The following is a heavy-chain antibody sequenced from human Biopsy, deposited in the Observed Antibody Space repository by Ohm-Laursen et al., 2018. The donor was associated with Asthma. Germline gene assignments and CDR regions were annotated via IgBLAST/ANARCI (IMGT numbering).Heavy chain of an antibody. J-gene: IGHJ5*02. Sequence: SDTLSLTWAVYGGSFSGYYWSWIRQPPRKGLEWIGEINHSGSTNYNPSLKSRVTISVDTSKNQFSLKLSSVTAADTAVYYCARAGQCSSTSCYNPGWFDPWGQGTLVTVSS. D-gene: IGHD2-2*01. V-gene: IGHV4-34*01. CDR1: GGSFSGYY. CDR3: ARAGQCSSTSCYNPGWFDP. CDR2: INHSGST.